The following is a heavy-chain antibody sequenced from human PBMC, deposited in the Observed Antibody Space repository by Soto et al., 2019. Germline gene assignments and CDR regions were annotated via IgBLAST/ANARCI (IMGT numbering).Heavy chain of an antibody. CDR3: AKENQHLVHDY. Sequence: AVGSLRLSCAASGFTFRNYGMHWVRQAPGKGLEWVAVISHDGSDKYYADSMKGRFIISRDNSENTLFLNMNSLKPEDTAVYYCAKENQHLVHDYWGQGTLVTVSS. V-gene: IGHV3-30*18. D-gene: IGHD6-13*01. J-gene: IGHJ4*02. CDR1: GFTFRNYG. CDR2: ISHDGSDK.